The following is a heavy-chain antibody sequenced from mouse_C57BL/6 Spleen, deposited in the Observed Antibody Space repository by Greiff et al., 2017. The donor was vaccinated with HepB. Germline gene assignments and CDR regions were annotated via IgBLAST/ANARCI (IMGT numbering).Heavy chain of an antibody. CDR1: GYSITSGYY. J-gene: IGHJ1*03. V-gene: IGHV3-6*01. CDR2: ISYDGST. D-gene: IGHD1-1*01. CDR3: ARSGSHAGYFDV. Sequence: EVKLVESGPGLVKPSQSLTLTCSVTGYSITSGYYCNWIRQPPGNLLGWMGNISYDGSTNYNPSLKNRISITRDTSKNQLFLKLNSVTTEDTAAYYCARSGSHAGYFDVWGTGTTVTVSS.